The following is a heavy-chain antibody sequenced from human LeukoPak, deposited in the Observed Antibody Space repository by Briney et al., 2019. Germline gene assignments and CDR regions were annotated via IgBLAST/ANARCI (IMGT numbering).Heavy chain of an antibody. Sequence: GASVNVSCKASGYTFTSYGISWVRQTPGQGLEWMGWISAYNGNTNYAQKLQGRVTMTTDTSTSTAYMELRSLRSDDTAVYYCARYYYDSSGYYSYFDYWGQGTLVTVSS. CDR2: ISAYNGNT. CDR1: GYTFTSYG. D-gene: IGHD3-22*01. CDR3: ARYYYDSSGYYSYFDY. V-gene: IGHV1-18*01. J-gene: IGHJ4*02.